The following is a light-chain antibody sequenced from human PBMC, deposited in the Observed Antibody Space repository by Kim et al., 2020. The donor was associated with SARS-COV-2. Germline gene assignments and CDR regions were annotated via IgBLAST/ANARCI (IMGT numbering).Light chain of an antibody. J-gene: IGLJ3*02. CDR2: GNS. CDR3: QSYDSSLSGWV. V-gene: IGLV1-40*01. CDR1: SSNIGAGYD. Sequence: RVTISWTGSSSNIGAGYDVPWYEQLPGTAPKLLIYGNSNRPSGVPDRFSGSKSGTSAFLAITGLQAEDEAVYYCQSYDSSLSGWVFGGGTQLTVL.